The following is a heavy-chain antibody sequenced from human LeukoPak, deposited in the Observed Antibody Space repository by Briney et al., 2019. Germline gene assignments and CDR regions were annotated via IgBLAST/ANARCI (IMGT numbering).Heavy chain of an antibody. CDR3: ARGSYSSSWNYFQH. V-gene: IGHV3-21*01. D-gene: IGHD6-13*01. CDR2: ISSSSSYV. J-gene: IGHJ1*01. Sequence: GGSLRLSCAASGFTFSSYSMNWVRQAPGKGLEWVSSISSSSSYVYYADSVKGRFTISRDNAKNSLYLQMNSLRAEDTAVYYCARGSYSSSWNYFQHWGQGTLVTVSS. CDR1: GFTFSSYS.